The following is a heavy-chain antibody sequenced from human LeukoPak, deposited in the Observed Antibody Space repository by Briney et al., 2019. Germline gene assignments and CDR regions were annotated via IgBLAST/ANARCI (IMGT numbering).Heavy chain of an antibody. D-gene: IGHD3-3*02. CDR3: AKDLLGGRLGRFDY. J-gene: IGHJ4*02. CDR1: GFTFSSYA. Sequence: GGSLRLSCAASGFTFSSYAMHWVRQAPGKGLEWVAVISYDGSNKYYADSVKGRFTISRDNSKNTLYLQMNSLRAEDTAVYYCAKDLLGGRLGRFDYWGQGTLVTVSS. CDR2: ISYDGSNK. V-gene: IGHV3-30-3*01.